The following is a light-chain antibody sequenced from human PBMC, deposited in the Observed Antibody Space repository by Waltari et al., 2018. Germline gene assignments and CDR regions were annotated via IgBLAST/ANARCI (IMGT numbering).Light chain of an antibody. CDR2: EVT. Sequence: QSALTQPASVSGSPGQSITISCTGTSSDIGKYNSVSWYQHLPGKVPKVMISEVTKRPSGVSNRFSGSKSGYTASLTISGLQADDEAEYYCCSDAGSGTYVFGTGTKLTV. CDR1: SSDIGKYNS. V-gene: IGLV2-23*02. J-gene: IGLJ1*01. CDR3: CSDAGSGTYV.